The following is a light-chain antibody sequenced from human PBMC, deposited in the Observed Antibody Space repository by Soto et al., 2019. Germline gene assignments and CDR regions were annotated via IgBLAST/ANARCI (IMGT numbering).Light chain of an antibody. CDR2: DAS. CDR1: RDISVY. V-gene: IGKV1-33*01. CDR3: QQYDNLPPYT. Sequence: DIQMTQSPSSLSAFVGDRVTITCQASRDISVYLNWYQQKPGKPPKLLVYDASNLRTGVPSRFSGSGSGTHFTFTISSLQPEDVATYYCQQYDNLPPYTFGQGTKLEIK. J-gene: IGKJ2*01.